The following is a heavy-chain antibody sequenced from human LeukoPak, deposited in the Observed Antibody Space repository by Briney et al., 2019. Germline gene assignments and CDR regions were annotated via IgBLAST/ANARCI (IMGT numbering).Heavy chain of an antibody. D-gene: IGHD5-24*01. CDR3: GRARDGYNLGDY. V-gene: IGHV4-59*01. CDR2: IYYSGST. Sequence: SETLSLTCTVSGGSISSYYWSWIRQPPGKGLEWIGYIYYSGSTNYNPPLKSRVTISVDTSKSQFSLKRSSVTAADTAVYYCGRARDGYNLGDYWGQGTLVNVSS. J-gene: IGHJ4*02. CDR1: GGSISSYY.